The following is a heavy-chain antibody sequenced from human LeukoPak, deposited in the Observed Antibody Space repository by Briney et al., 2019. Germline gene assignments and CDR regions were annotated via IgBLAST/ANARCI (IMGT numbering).Heavy chain of an antibody. J-gene: IGHJ3*02. CDR1: GYTFTGYY. CDR3: ARDRPGVGALPPGAFDI. D-gene: IGHD1-26*01. Sequence: GASVKVSCEASGYTFTGYYMHWVRQAPGQGLEWMGWINPNSGGTNYAQKFQGRVTMTRDTSISTAYMELSRLRSDDTAVYYCARDRPGVGALPPGAFDIWGQGTMVTVSS. V-gene: IGHV1-2*02. CDR2: INPNSGGT.